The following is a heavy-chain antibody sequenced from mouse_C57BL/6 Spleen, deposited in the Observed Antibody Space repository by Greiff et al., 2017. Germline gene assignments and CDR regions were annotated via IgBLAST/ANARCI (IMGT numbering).Heavy chain of an antibody. CDR3: ASPQLDYAMDY. J-gene: IGHJ4*01. V-gene: IGHV1-80*01. CDR1: GYAFSSYW. CDR2: IYPGDGDT. Sequence: QVQLQQSGAELVKPGASVKISCKASGYAFSSYWMNWVKQRPGKGLEWIGQIYPGDGDTNYNGKFKGKATLTADKSSSTAYMQLSSLTSEDSAVYFCASPQLDYAMDYWGQGTSVTVSS. D-gene: IGHD1-3*01.